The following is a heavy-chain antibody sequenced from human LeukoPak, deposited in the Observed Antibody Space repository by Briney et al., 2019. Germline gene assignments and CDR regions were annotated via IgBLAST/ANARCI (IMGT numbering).Heavy chain of an antibody. CDR2: ISAYNGNT. D-gene: IGHD3-10*01. CDR3: ARKLVRYRGDDAFDI. J-gene: IGHJ3*02. V-gene: IGHV1-18*01. CDR1: GYTFTSYG. Sequence: ASVKVSCKASGYTFTSYGISWVRQAPGQGLEWMGWISAYNGNTNYAQKFQGRVTMTRNTSISTAYMELSSLRSEDTAVYYCARKLVRYRGDDAFDIWGQGTMVTVSS.